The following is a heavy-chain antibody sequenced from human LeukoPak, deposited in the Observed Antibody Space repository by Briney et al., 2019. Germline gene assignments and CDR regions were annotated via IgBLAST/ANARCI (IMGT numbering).Heavy chain of an antibody. V-gene: IGHV3-23*01. D-gene: IGHD3-9*01. CDR1: GFTFSSYA. CDR3: AKTGAFYDISPSPRFDP. CDR2: ISGSGDAT. Sequence: GGSLRLSCAASGFTFSSYAMSWVRQAPGKGLEWVSTISGSGDATYYADSVKGRFTIPRDNSKNTLYLQMNSLRAEETAVYYCAKTGAFYDISPSPRFDPWGQGTLVTVSS. J-gene: IGHJ5*02.